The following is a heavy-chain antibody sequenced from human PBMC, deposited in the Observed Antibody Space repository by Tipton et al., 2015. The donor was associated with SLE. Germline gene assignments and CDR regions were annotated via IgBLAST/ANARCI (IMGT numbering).Heavy chain of an antibody. CDR2: IYGGDTT. Sequence: GSLRLSCAASDFTVSSNYMSWVRQAPGKGLEWVSVIYGGDTTYYADSVKGRFTISRETSKNTVYLQMNSLRAEDTAVYYCASLAGHLWGQGTLVIVSS. CDR3: ASLAGHL. J-gene: IGHJ5*02. CDR1: DFTVSSNY. V-gene: IGHV3-53*01.